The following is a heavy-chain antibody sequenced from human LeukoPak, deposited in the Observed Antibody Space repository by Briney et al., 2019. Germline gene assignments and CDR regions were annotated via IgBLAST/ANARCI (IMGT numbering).Heavy chain of an antibody. D-gene: IGHD6-19*01. CDR3: ARTQAVAGRGHFDY. V-gene: IGHV4-34*01. J-gene: IGHJ4*02. CDR1: GVSFSGYY. Sequence: PSETLSLTCAVYGVSFSGYYWSWIRQAPGKGLEWIGEINHSGSTNYNPSLKSRVTISVDTSKSQFSLKLSSVTAADTAVYYCARTQAVAGRGHFDYWGQGTLVTVSS. CDR2: INHSGST.